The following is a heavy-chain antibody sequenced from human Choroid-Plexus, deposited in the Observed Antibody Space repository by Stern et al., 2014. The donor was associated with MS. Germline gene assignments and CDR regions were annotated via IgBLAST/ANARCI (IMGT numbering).Heavy chain of an antibody. D-gene: IGHD6-6*01. CDR2: ISYDGREK. CDR1: GFTFSNFG. V-gene: IGHV3-30*18. J-gene: IGHJ4*02. CDR3: AKDRQLSTYFFDY. Sequence: VQLVESGGGVAQPGRPLILSCAASGFTFSNFGMHWVRQAPGKGLEWVALISYDGREKYYADSVKGSFTIFRDNSKNTLYMHMNSLRAEDTAVYYCAKDRQLSTYFFDYWGQGSLVTVSS.